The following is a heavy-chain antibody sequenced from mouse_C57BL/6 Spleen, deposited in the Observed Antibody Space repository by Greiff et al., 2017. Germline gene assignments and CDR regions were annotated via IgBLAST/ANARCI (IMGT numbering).Heavy chain of an antibody. CDR3: ARRGGSSYPWYFDV. V-gene: IGHV1-53*01. CDR1: GYTFTSYW. D-gene: IGHD1-1*01. CDR2: IKPSNGGT. Sequence: QVQLQQPGTELVKPGASVKLSCKASGYTFTSYWMHWVKQRPGQGLEWIGNIKPSNGGTNYNEKFKSKATLTVDKSSSTAYMQLSSLTSEDSAVYYCARRGGSSYPWYFDVWGTGTTVTVSS. J-gene: IGHJ1*03.